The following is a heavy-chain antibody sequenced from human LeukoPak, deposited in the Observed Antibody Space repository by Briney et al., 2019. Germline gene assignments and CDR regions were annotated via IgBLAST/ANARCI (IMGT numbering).Heavy chain of an antibody. CDR1: GFTFDDYA. CDR2: ISWDGGSN. D-gene: IGHD3-3*01. J-gene: IGHJ6*03. CDR3: ARENGGRFLEWLPPGYMDV. V-gene: IGHV3-43D*03. Sequence: GGSLRLSCAASGFTFDDYAMHWVRQAPGKGLEWVSLISWDGGSNYYADSVKGRFTISRDNSKNSLYLQMNSLRAEDTAVYYCARENGGRFLEWLPPGYMDVWGEGTTVTVSS.